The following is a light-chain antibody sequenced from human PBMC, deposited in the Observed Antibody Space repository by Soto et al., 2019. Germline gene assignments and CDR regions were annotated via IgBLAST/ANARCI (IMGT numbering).Light chain of an antibody. J-gene: IGLJ3*02. CDR3: SSYTRSSSLGV. V-gene: IGLV2-14*03. CDR1: SRDVGDYNY. Sequence: QSALTQPASVSGSPGQSITISCTGTSRDVGDYNYVSWYQQHPGKAPKLMIYDVTDRPSGVSNRFSGSKSGNTASLTISGLQTEDEAVYFCSSYTRSSSLGVFGGGTQLTVL. CDR2: DVT.